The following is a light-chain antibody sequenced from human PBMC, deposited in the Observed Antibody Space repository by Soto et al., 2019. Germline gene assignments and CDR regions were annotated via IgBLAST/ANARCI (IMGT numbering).Light chain of an antibody. Sequence: QSVLTQPPSASGSPGQSVAISCTGTSSDVGAYNYVSWYQQLPGKAPKLIIYEVSKRPSGVPDRFSGSKSGNTASLTVSGLQAEDEADYYGTSYAGTYSFFYVFGTGTKVTVL. V-gene: IGLV2-8*01. J-gene: IGLJ1*01. CDR2: EVS. CDR1: SSDVGAYNY. CDR3: TSYAGTYSFFYV.